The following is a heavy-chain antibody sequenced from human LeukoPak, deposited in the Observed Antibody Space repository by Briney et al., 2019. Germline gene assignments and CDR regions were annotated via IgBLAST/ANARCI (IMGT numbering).Heavy chain of an antibody. V-gene: IGHV1-69*05. Sequence: SVKVSCKASGGTFSSYAISWVRQAPGQGLEWMGGIIPIFGTANYAQKLQGRVTITTDESTSTAYMELSSLRSEDTAVYYCARDSGTTGSGNYYYYYMDVWGKGTTVTVSS. CDR3: ARDSGTTGSGNYYYYYMDV. CDR1: GGTFSSYA. D-gene: IGHD3-10*01. CDR2: IIPIFGTA. J-gene: IGHJ6*03.